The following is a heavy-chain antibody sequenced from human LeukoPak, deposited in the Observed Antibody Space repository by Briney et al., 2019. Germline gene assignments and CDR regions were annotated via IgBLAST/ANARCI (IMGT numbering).Heavy chain of an antibody. J-gene: IGHJ4*02. Sequence: GGSLRLSCAASGFTFSSYAMSWVRQAPGKGLEWVSAISGSGGSTYYADSVKGRFTISRDNSKSTLYLQMNSLRAEDTAVYYCAKKDRVYSSGWYGTYFDYWGQGTLVTVSS. CDR3: AKKDRVYSSGWYGTYFDY. CDR1: GFTFSSYA. V-gene: IGHV3-23*01. D-gene: IGHD6-19*01. CDR2: ISGSGGST.